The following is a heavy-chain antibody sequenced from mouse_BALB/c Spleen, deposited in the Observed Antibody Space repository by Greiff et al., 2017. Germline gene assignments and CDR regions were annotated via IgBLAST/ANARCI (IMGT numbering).Heavy chain of an antibody. CDR2: INSNGGST. CDR3: ASNYYGSSYHY. J-gene: IGHJ4*01. D-gene: IGHD1-1*01. V-gene: IGHV5-6-3*01. Sequence: EVMLVESGGGLVQPGGSLKLSCAASGFTFSSYGMSWVRQTPDKRLELVATINSNGGSTYYPDSVKGRFPISRDNAKNTLYLQMSSLKSEDTAMYYCASNYYGSSYHYWGQGTSVTVSS. CDR1: GFTFSSYG.